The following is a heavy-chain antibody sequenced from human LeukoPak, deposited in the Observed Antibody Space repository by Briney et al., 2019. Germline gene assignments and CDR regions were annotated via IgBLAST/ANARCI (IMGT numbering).Heavy chain of an antibody. J-gene: IGHJ4*02. CDR2: VYYSGST. D-gene: IGHD2-15*01. CDR3: ARIHRYCSGGACYVLDN. V-gene: IGHV4-59*01. CDR1: GGSFSGYY. Sequence: ETXSLXCVVSGGSFSGYYWGWIRQPPGRGLEWIGYVYYSGSTNYNPSFKSRITISVDTSRNQFSLQLSSVTAADTAVYYCARIHRYCSGGACYVLDNWGQGTLVAVSS.